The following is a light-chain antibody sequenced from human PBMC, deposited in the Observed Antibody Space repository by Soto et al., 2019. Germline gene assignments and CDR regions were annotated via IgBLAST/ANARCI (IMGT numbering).Light chain of an antibody. CDR1: QTVRNNY. Sequence: VLPQSPGTLSLSPVAISTLSLRASQTVRNNYLAWYQQKPGQAPRLLIYGASTRATGIPARFSGSGSGTEFTLTISSLQSEDFAVYYCKQYHNWVTCGGGPKGDIK. CDR3: KQYHNWVT. CDR2: GAS. V-gene: IGKV3-20*01. J-gene: IGKJ4*01.